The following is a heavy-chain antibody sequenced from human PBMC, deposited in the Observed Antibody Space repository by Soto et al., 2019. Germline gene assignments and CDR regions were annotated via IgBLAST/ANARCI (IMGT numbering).Heavy chain of an antibody. CDR3: ARGGYSSSYRFDY. J-gene: IGHJ4*02. V-gene: IGHV1-69*13. Sequence: SVKVSCKASGGTYSSYAISWVRQAPGQGLEWMGGIIPFVGTANYAQKFQGRVTITAEESTSTVYMDLSSLRSEDTAVYYCARGGYSSSYRFDYWGEGTRVTVS. CDR1: GGTYSSYA. D-gene: IGHD6-6*01. CDR2: IIPFVGTA.